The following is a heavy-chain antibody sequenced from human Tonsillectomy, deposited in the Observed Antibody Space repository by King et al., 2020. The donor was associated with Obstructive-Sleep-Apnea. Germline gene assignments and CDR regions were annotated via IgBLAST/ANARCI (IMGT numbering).Heavy chain of an antibody. CDR3: ARGYSYAGGLFDS. CDR1: GFTFSNYW. Sequence: VQLVESGGGLVQPGGSLRLSCVASGFTFSNYWMHWVRQAPGKGLVWVSRVNSAGRSTTYADSVKGRFTIPKDIAKNTLYLHLDGLRAEDTAVYYCARGYSYAGGLFDSWGQGTLVTVSS. CDR2: VNSAGRST. D-gene: IGHD5-18*01. V-gene: IGHV3-74*01. J-gene: IGHJ4*02.